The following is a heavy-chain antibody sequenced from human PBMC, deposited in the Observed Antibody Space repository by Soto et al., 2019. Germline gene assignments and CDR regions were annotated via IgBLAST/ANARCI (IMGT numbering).Heavy chain of an antibody. Sequence: LRLSCAGSGFMFSSFAMTWVRQAPGKGLEWVSTTRSNGEHTYYADSVKGRFTVSRDNSKNTLFLEMSSLRAEDSAIYYCAKDSKSVSVSAARVYGMDVWGQGTTVTVSS. V-gene: IGHV3-23*01. CDR1: GFMFSSFA. CDR3: AKDSKSVSVSAARVYGMDV. J-gene: IGHJ6*02. CDR2: TRSNGEHT. D-gene: IGHD2-2*01.